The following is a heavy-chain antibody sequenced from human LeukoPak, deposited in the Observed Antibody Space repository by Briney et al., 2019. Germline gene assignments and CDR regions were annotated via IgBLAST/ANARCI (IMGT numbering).Heavy chain of an antibody. D-gene: IGHD5-18*01. CDR1: GFTFSNFG. V-gene: IGHV3-33*01. CDR2: IWYDGSQE. J-gene: IGHJ4*02. Sequence: GRSLRLSCAASGFTFSNFGMHWVRQAPGKGLEWVAVIWYDGSQEYYADSVRGRLTISRDNSKNTLYLQMNSLRAEDTAVYYCARELNVDSPMAFDYWGQGILVTVSS. CDR3: ARELNVDSPMAFDY.